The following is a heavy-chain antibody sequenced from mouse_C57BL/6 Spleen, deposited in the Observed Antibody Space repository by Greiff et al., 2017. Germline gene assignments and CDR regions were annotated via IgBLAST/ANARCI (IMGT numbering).Heavy chain of an antibody. CDR3: ARDSNYYFDY. CDR2: IYPGDGDT. CDR1: GYTFTSSW. D-gene: IGHD2-5*01. J-gene: IGHJ2*01. Sequence: VQLQQPGAELVKPGASVKLSCKASGYTFTSSWMNWVKQRPGKGLEWIGRIYPGDGDTNYNGKFKGKATLTADKSSSTAYMQLSSLTSEDSAVYFCARDSNYYFDYWGQGTTLTVSS. V-gene: IGHV1-82*01.